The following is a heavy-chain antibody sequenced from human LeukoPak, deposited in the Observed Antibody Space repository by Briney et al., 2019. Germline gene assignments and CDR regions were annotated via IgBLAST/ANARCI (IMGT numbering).Heavy chain of an antibody. J-gene: IGHJ5*02. Sequence: SVKVSCKASGGTFSSYAISWVRQAPGQGLEWMGGIIPIFGTANYAQKFQGRVTITANESTSTAYMELSSLRSEDTAVYYCAINIVVVPATNWFDLWGQGTLVTVSS. V-gene: IGHV1-69*01. CDR2: IIPIFGTA. CDR3: AINIVVVPATNWFDL. D-gene: IGHD2-2*01. CDR1: GGTFSSYA.